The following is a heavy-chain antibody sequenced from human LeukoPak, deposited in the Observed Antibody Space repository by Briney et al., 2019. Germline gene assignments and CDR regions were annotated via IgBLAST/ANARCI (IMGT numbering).Heavy chain of an antibody. Sequence: SETLSLTCTVSGGSISSSSYYWGWIRQPPGKGLEWIGSIYYSGSTYYNPSLKSRVTISVDTSKNQLSLKLSSVTAADTAVYYCARDPGSAGYYYYGMDVWGQGTTVTVSS. D-gene: IGHD1-1*01. V-gene: IGHV4-39*02. CDR3: ARDPGSAGYYYYGMDV. CDR2: IYYSGST. CDR1: GGSISSSSYY. J-gene: IGHJ6*02.